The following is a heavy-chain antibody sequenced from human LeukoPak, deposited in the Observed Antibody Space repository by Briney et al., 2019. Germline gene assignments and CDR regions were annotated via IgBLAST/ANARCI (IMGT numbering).Heavy chain of an antibody. CDR1: GFTFSSYS. CDR3: ARGGYNLLSLAFDI. V-gene: IGHV3-21*01. D-gene: IGHD5-12*01. CDR2: ISSSSSYI. Sequence: GGSLRLSCAASGFTFSSYSMNWVRQAPGKGLEWVSSISSSSSYIYYADSVKGRFTISRDNAKNSPYLQMNSLRAEDTAVYYCARGGYNLLSLAFDIWGQGTMVTVSS. J-gene: IGHJ3*02.